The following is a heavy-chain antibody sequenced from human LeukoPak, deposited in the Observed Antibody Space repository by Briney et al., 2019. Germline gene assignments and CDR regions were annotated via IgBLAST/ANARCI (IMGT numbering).Heavy chain of an antibody. Sequence: SETLSLTCAVYGGSFSGYYWSWIRQPPGKGLEWIGEINHSGSTNYNPSLKSRVTISVDTSKNQFSLKLSSVTAADTAVYYCARHIAARLSPFDYWGQGTLVTVSS. D-gene: IGHD6-6*01. J-gene: IGHJ4*02. CDR2: INHSGST. CDR3: ARHIAARLSPFDY. CDR1: GGSFSGYY. V-gene: IGHV4-34*01.